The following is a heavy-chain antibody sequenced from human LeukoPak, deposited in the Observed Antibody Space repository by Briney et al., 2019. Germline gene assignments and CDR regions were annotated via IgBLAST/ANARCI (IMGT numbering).Heavy chain of an antibody. CDR3: ARTNYDFWSGPYYFDY. CDR2: ISGSGGST. CDR1: GFTFSSYA. V-gene: IGHV3-23*01. Sequence: GGSLRLSCAASGFTFSSYAMSWVRQAPGKGLEWVSAISGSGGSTYYADSVKGRFTISRDNSMHTVYLQMNSLRTEDTAVYYCARTNYDFWSGPYYFDYWGQGTLVTVSS. D-gene: IGHD3-3*01. J-gene: IGHJ4*02.